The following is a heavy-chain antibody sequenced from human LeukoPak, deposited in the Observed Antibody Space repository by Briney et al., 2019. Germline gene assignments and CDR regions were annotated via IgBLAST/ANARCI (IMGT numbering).Heavy chain of an antibody. CDR1: GYTFTGYY. CDR2: INPNSGGT. D-gene: IGHD2-15*01. V-gene: IGHV1-2*02. J-gene: IGHJ5*02. CDR3: ARDPRYCSGGSCYGYNWFDP. Sequence: GASVKVSCKASGYTFTGYYMHWVRQAPGQGLEWMGWINPNSGGTNYAQKLQGRVTMTRDTSISTAYMELSRLRSDDTAVYYCARDPRYCSGGSCYGYNWFDPWGQGTLVTVSS.